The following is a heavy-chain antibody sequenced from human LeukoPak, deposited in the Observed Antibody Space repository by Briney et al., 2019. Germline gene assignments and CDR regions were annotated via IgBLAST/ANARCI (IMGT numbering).Heavy chain of an antibody. CDR1: GYTFTSYG. CDR2: ISAYNGNT. Sequence: ASVKVSCKASGYTFTSYGISWVRRAPGQGLEWMGWISAYNGNTNYAQKLQGRVTMATDTSTSTAYMELRSLRSDDTAVYYCARDRKGYSYGEFDYWGQGTLVTVSS. CDR3: ARDRKGYSYGEFDY. J-gene: IGHJ4*02. D-gene: IGHD5-18*01. V-gene: IGHV1-18*04.